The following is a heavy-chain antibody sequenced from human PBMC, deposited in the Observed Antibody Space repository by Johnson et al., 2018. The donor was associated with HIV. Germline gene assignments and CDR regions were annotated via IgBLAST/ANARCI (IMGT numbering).Heavy chain of an antibody. CDR2: IYSGGTT. Sequence: MQLVESGGDLVQPGGSLRLSCAASGFSVSSNYMSWVRQAPGKGLEWVSVIYSGGTTYHADSVKGRFTISRDNSKNTLYLQMNSLRADDTAVYFCASGRPVIVGTFDIWGQGTMVTVSS. D-gene: IGHD1-26*01. V-gene: IGHV3-66*01. J-gene: IGHJ3*02. CDR1: GFSVSSNY. CDR3: ASGRPVIVGTFDI.